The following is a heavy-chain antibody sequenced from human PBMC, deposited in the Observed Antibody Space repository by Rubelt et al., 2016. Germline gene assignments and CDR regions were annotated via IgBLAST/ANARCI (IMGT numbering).Heavy chain of an antibody. D-gene: IGHD3-22*01. J-gene: IGHJ4*02. CDR2: INHSGST. CDR1: GGSFSGYY. Sequence: QVQLQQWGAGLLKPSETLSLTCAVYGGSFSGYYWSWIRQPPGKGLEWIGEINHSGSTNYNPSLKSRVTISVDPSKNQFSLMLSAVTAADTAVYYCARGKEGLGVTMMDYWGQGTLVTVSS. V-gene: IGHV4-34*01. CDR3: ARGKEGLGVTMMDY.